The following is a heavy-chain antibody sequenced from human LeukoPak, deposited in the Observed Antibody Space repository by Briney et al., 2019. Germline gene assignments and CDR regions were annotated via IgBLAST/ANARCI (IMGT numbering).Heavy chain of an antibody. Sequence: GGSLRLSCAASGFTVSSNCMSWVRQAPGKGLEWVSVIYSGGSTYYADSVKGRFTISRDNSKNTLYLQMNSLRAEDTAVYYCANLNAPYWGNFDHWGQGTLVTVSS. J-gene: IGHJ4*02. CDR3: ANLNAPYWGNFDH. CDR2: IYSGGST. CDR1: GFTVSSNC. V-gene: IGHV3-53*01. D-gene: IGHD3-16*01.